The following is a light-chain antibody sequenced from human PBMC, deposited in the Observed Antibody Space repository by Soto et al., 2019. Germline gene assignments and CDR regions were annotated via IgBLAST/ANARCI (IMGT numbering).Light chain of an antibody. J-gene: IGLJ2*01. CDR1: SSDVGVYNY. V-gene: IGLV2-8*01. CDR3: SSYAGSNNFV. CDR2: EVS. Sequence: QSALTQPHSASGSPGQSVTISCNGTSSDVGVYNYVSWYQQHPGKAPKLMIYEVSKRPSGVPDRFSGSKSCNTASLTVSGLQAEYEADYYCSSYAGSNNFVFGGGTKLTVL.